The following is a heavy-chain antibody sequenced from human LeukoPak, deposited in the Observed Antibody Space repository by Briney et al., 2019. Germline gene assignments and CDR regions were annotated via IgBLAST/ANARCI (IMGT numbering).Heavy chain of an antibody. CDR2: IYYSGST. CDR1: GGSMSGYY. D-gene: IGHD4-11*01. J-gene: IGHJ4*02. V-gene: IGHV4-59*01. Sequence: ETVSLTCTVSGGSMSGYYWSWIRQPPGKGLEWIGYIYYSGSTSYNPSLKSRITISVDTSRNQFSLKVRSVTAADTAVYYCASGADYSNYYFDYWGQGTLVTVSS. CDR3: ASGADYSNYYFDY.